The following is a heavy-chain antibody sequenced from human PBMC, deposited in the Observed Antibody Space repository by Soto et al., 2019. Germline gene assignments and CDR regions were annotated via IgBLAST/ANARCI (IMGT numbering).Heavy chain of an antibody. CDR3: AATLSPMDDTDY. V-gene: IGHV1-58*01. Sequence: ASVKVSCKASGFTFTSSAVQWVRQARGQRLEWIGWIVVGSGNTNYAQKFQERVTITRDMSTSTAYMELSSLRSEDTAVYYCAATLSPMDDTDYWGQGTLVTVSS. CDR1: GFTFTSSA. CDR2: IVVGSGNT. D-gene: IGHD3-10*01. J-gene: IGHJ4*02.